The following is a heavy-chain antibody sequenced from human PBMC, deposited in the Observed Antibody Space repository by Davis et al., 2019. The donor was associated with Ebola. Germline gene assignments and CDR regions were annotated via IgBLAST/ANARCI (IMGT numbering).Heavy chain of an antibody. CDR1: GGSISSRGSY. J-gene: IGHJ4*02. V-gene: IGHV4-39*01. CDR2: TYNSGNI. Sequence: PSETLSLTCTVSGGSISSRGSYWGWIRQPPGKGLEWLGTTYNSGNIYYNPSLKSRVTVSADTSKNQFSLRLTSVTAADTAVYYCARLRDDWGQGTLVTVSS. CDR3: ARLRDD.